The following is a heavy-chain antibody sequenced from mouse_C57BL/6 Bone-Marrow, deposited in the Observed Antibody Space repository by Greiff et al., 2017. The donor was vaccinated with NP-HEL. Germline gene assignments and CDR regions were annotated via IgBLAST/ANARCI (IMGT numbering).Heavy chain of an antibody. V-gene: IGHV1-61*01. CDR3: ARRDYGSSPYFDY. D-gene: IGHD1-1*01. J-gene: IGHJ2*01. CDR1: GYTFTSYW. Sequence: QVQLKQPGAELVRPGSSVKLSCKASGYTFTSYWMDWVKQRPGQGLEWIGNIYPSDSETHYNQKFKDKATLTVDKSSSTAYMQLSSLTSEDSAVYYCARRDYGSSPYFDYWGQGTTLPVSS. CDR2: IYPSDSET.